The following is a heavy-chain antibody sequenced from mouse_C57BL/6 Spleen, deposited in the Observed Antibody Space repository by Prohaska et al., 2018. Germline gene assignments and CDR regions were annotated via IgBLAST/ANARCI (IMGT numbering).Heavy chain of an antibody. CDR3: ARSGDSSGYVLYFDY. CDR1: GYTFTSYW. J-gene: IGHJ2*01. Sequence: QVQLQQPGAELVKPGASVKMSCKASGYTFTSYWITWVKQRPGQGLAWIGDIYPGRCSTNYNEKFKSKATLTVDTSSSTAYMQLSSLTSEDSAVYYCARSGDSSGYVLYFDYWGQGTTLTVSS. D-gene: IGHD3-2*02. CDR2: IYPGRCST. V-gene: IGHV1-55*01.